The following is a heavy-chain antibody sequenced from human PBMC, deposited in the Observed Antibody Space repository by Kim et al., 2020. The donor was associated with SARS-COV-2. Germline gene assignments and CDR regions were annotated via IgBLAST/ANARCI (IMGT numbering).Heavy chain of an antibody. D-gene: IGHD6-13*01. CDR3: ARVDPGQLQGYFDY. Sequence: ASVKVSCKASGYTFTSYAMHWVRQAPGQRLEWMGWINAGNGNTKYSQKFQGRVTITRDTSASTAYMELSSLRSEDTAVYYCARVDPGQLQGYFDYWGQGTLVTVSS. CDR1: GYTFTSYA. V-gene: IGHV1-3*01. J-gene: IGHJ4*02. CDR2: INAGNGNT.